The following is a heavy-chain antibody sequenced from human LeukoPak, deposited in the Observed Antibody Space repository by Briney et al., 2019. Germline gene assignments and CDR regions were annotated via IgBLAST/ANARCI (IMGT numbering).Heavy chain of an antibody. D-gene: IGHD6-13*01. CDR3: ARAAAAGTYYFDY. Sequence: GGSLRLSCAASGFTFSSYGMHWVRQAPGKGLEWVAFIRYDGSNKYYADSVKGRFTISRDNSKNTLYLQMNSLRAEDTAVYYCARAAAAGTYYFDYWGQGTLVTVSS. CDR2: IRYDGSNK. J-gene: IGHJ4*02. V-gene: IGHV3-30*02. CDR1: GFTFSSYG.